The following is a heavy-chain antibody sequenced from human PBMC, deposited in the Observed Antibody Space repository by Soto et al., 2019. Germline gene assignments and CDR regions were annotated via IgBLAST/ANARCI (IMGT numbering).Heavy chain of an antibody. CDR3: ARGFNNWNYHLDY. Sequence: ASVKVSCKASGGTFSSYTISWVRQAPGQGLEWMGRIIPILGIANYAQKFQGRVTITADKSTSTAYMELSSLRSEDTAVYYCARGFNNWNYHLDYWGQGTLVTVSS. CDR2: IIPILGIA. D-gene: IGHD1-7*01. V-gene: IGHV1-69*02. J-gene: IGHJ4*02. CDR1: GGTFSSYT.